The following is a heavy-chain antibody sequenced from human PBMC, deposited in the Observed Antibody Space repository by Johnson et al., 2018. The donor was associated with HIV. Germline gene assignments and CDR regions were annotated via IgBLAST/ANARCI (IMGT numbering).Heavy chain of an antibody. CDR2: ISGSGGRT. CDR1: GFTFSSYA. V-gene: IGHV3-23*04. D-gene: IGHD3-22*01. CDR3: ARDFGGYYDSSGYYYEWCDAFDI. J-gene: IGHJ3*02. Sequence: VQLVESGGGLVQPGGSLRLSCAASGFTFSSYAMSWVRQAPGKGLEWVSAISGSGGRTYDAASVKGRFTISRDNAKNSLYLQMNSLRAEDTAVYYCARDFGGYYDSSGYYYEWCDAFDIWGQGTMVTVSS.